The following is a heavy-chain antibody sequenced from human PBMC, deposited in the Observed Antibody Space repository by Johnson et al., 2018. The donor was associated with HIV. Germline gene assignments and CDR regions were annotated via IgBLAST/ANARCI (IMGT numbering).Heavy chain of an antibody. V-gene: IGHV3-9*01. CDR3: AKDMGRYSSSSAAFDI. Sequence: VQLVESGGLVTPGGSLRLSCAASGFSFDDYAMHWVRQVAGKGLEWVSGISWNSGSIGYADSLKGRFTISLDNAKNSLYLQMNSLRAEDTALYYCAKDMGRYSSSSAAFDIWGQGTMVTVSS. J-gene: IGHJ3*02. CDR2: ISWNSGSI. CDR1: GFSFDDYA. D-gene: IGHD6-6*01.